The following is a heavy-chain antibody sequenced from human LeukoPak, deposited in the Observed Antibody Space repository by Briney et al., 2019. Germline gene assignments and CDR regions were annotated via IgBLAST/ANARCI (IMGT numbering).Heavy chain of an antibody. Sequence: PSETLSLTCTVSGGSISSGDYYWSWIRQPPGKGLEWIGCIYYSGSTYYNPSLKSRVTISVDTSKNQFSLKLSSVTAADTAVYYCARGWGYCSSTSCRESAWFDPWGQGTLVTVSS. J-gene: IGHJ5*02. CDR2: IYYSGST. V-gene: IGHV4-30-4*08. CDR3: ARGWGYCSSTSCRESAWFDP. CDR1: GGSISSGDYY. D-gene: IGHD2-2*01.